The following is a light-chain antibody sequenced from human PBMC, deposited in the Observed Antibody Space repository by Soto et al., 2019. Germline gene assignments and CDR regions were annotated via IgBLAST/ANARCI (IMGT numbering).Light chain of an antibody. J-gene: IGKJ1*01. CDR3: PHYNNWPRT. CDR1: QSVSST. V-gene: IGKV3-15*01. CDR2: GAS. Sequence: EIVITQTPATLSVSPGERATLSCRASQSVSSTLAWYQQKPGQAPRLIIYGASTRATGIPARFSGSGSGTEFTLTISSLQSEDFAVYYCPHYNNWPRTFGQGTKVEIK.